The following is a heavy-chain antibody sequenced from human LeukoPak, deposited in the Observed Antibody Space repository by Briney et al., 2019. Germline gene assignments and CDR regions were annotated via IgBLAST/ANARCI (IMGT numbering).Heavy chain of an antibody. CDR2: IYYSGST. V-gene: IGHV4-59*01. D-gene: IGHD2-21*01. J-gene: IGHJ4*02. CDR1: GGSISSYY. Sequence: SETLSLTCTVSGGSISSYYWSWIRQLPGKGLEWIGYIYYSGSTNYNPSLKSRVTISVDTSKNQFSLKLSSVTAADTAVYYCAREAYCGGDCYSSHWGQGTLVTVSS. CDR3: AREAYCGGDCYSSH.